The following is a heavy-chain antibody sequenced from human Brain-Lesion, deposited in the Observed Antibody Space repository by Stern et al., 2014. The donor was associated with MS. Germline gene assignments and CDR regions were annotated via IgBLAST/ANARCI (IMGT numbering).Heavy chain of an antibody. D-gene: IGHD1-14*01. CDR2: ISWNSGTI. Sequence: VQLVESGGDLVQPGRSLRLSCAAFGFTFDDYAMHWVRHAPGQGLEGVAGISWNSGTIVYADSVKGRFTTSRDNAYSSLYLQMNSLRPEDTALYYCARDITGSSAYFAYWGQGTLVTVSS. V-gene: IGHV3-9*01. CDR3: ARDITGSSAYFAY. CDR1: GFTFDDYA. J-gene: IGHJ4*02.